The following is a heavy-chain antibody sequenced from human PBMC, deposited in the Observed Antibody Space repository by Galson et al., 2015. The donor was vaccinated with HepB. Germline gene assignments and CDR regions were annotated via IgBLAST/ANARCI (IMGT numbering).Heavy chain of an antibody. Sequence: PALVKPTQTLTLTCTFSGFSLSTSGVSVGWIRQPPGKALEWLALIYWDGDERYSPSLKSRLTITKDTSKNQVVLTMTNIDPVDTATYFCAHRYSSSWYVFDYWGQGTLVTVSS. D-gene: IGHD6-13*01. CDR3: AHRYSSSWYVFDY. V-gene: IGHV2-5*02. CDR2: IYWDGDE. J-gene: IGHJ4*02. CDR1: GFSLSTSGVS.